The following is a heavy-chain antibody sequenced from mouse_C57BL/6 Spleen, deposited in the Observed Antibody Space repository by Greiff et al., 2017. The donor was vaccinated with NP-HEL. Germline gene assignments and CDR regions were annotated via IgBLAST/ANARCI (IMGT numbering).Heavy chain of an antibody. V-gene: IGHV1-22*01. J-gene: IGHJ3*01. Sequence: EVQLQQSGPELVKPGASVKMSCKASGYTFTDYHMHWVKQSHGKSLEWIGYINPNNGGTSYNQKFKGKATLTVNKSSSTAYMELRSLTSEDSAVDYCATNYDYDGWFAYWGQGTLVTVSA. CDR3: ATNYDYDGWFAY. CDR1: GYTFTDYH. CDR2: INPNNGGT. D-gene: IGHD2-4*01.